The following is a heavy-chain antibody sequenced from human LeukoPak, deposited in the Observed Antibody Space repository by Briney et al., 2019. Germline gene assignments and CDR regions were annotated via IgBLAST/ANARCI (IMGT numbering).Heavy chain of an antibody. CDR2: INSDGSST. J-gene: IGHJ4*02. CDR3: ANALSSGYYDY. CDR1: GFTFSSYW. D-gene: IGHD3-22*01. Sequence: GGSLRLSCAASGFTFSSYWMHWVRHAPGKGLVWVSRINSDGSSTSYADSVKGRFTISRDNSKNTLYLQMNSLRAEDTAVYYCANALSSGYYDYWGQGTLVTVSS. V-gene: IGHV3-74*01.